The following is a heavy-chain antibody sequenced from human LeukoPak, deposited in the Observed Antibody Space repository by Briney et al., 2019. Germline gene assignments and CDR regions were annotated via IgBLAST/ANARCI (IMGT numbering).Heavy chain of an antibody. CDR2: INHSGST. V-gene: IGHV4-34*01. CDR1: GESFSGHY. Sequence: SETLSLTCGVYGESFSGHYWSWIRQPPGKGLEWIGQINHSGSTNYNPSLKSLVTISVDTSKNQFSLKVTSVTAADTAVYYCARSGSSGWFLDYWGQGTLVTVSS. J-gene: IGHJ4*02. CDR3: ARSGSSGWFLDY. D-gene: IGHD6-19*01.